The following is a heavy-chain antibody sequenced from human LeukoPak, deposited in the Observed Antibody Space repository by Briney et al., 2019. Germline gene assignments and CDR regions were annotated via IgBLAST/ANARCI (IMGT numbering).Heavy chain of an antibody. CDR2: IIPIFGTA. V-gene: IGHV1-69*13. CDR1: GGTFSSYA. Sequence: GASVKVSCKASGGTFSSYAISWVRQAPGQGLEWMGGIIPIFGTANYAQKFQGRVTITADESTSTAYMELSSLRSEDTAVYYCARDPCGGDCYFDYWGQGTLVTVSS. CDR3: ARDPCGGDCYFDY. D-gene: IGHD2-21*02. J-gene: IGHJ4*02.